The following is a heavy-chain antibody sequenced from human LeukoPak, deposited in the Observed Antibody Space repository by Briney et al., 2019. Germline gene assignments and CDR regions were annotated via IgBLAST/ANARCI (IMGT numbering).Heavy chain of an antibody. V-gene: IGHV4-39*01. Sequence: SETLSLTCTVSDGSISSSSYYWGWIRQPPGKGLEWIGSIYYSGSTYYNPSLKSRVTISVGTSKNQFSLKLSSVTAADAAVYYCARHQNVVVPAALDPWGQGTLVTVSS. CDR1: DGSISSSSYY. D-gene: IGHD2-2*01. CDR3: ARHQNVVVPAALDP. J-gene: IGHJ5*02. CDR2: IYYSGST.